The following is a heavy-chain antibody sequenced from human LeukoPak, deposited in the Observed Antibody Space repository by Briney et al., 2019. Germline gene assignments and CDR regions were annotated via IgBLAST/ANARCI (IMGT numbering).Heavy chain of an antibody. CDR2: ISSNGGST. CDR3: VKVGYSGSSGYFDL. V-gene: IGHV3-64D*09. Sequence: GGSLRLSCLASGLTFSRYAMHWVRQAPGKGLEYVSVISSNGGSTCYADSVKDRFTISRDDSKNTLYLQMSSLRAEGTAVYYCVKVGYSGSSGYFDLWGRGTLVTVSS. J-gene: IGHJ2*01. D-gene: IGHD5-12*01. CDR1: GLTFSRYA.